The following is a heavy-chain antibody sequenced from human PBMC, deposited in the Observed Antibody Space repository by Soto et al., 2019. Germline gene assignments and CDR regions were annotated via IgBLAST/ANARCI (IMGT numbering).Heavy chain of an antibody. V-gene: IGHV5-51*01. CDR2: FSPGDSYT. CDR1: GDSFTSYW. D-gene: IGHD2-15*01. Sequence: PGESLKISCKGSGDSFTSYWISTGRNMHGKALQWMGIFSPGDSYTRYSPSFQDQVTISADKSISTAYLQRSRLKASDTAMYYCARIGGKTSYSYYFGMEILRQGTTV. CDR3: ARIGGKTSYSYYFGMEI. J-gene: IGHJ6*01.